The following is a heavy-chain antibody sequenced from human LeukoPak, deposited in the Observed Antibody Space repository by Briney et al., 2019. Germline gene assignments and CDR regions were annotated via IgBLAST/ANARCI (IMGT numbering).Heavy chain of an antibody. CDR2: INPNSGGT. CDR1: GYTFTGYY. Sequence: ASVKVSCKASGYTFTGYYMHWVRQAPGQGLEWMGWINPNSGGTNYAQKFQGRVTMTRDTSISTAYMELSRLRSDDTAVYYCASLSPYYYDSSGYYFNWFDPWGQGTLVTVSS. D-gene: IGHD3-22*01. CDR3: ASLSPYYYDSSGYYFNWFDP. V-gene: IGHV1-2*02. J-gene: IGHJ5*02.